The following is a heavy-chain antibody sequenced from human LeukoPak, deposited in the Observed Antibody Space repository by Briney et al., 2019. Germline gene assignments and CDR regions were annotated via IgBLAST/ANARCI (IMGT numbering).Heavy chain of an antibody. CDR3: ATDGASSSWYAFDY. V-gene: IGHV1-8*01. J-gene: IGHJ4*02. D-gene: IGHD6-13*01. CDR2: MNPNSGNT. Sequence: ASVKVSCKASGYTFTSYDINWVRQATGQGLEWMGWMNPNSGNTGYAQKFQGRVTMTEDTSTDTAYMELSSLRSEDTAVYYCATDGASSSWYAFDYWGQGTLVTVSS. CDR1: GYTFTSYD.